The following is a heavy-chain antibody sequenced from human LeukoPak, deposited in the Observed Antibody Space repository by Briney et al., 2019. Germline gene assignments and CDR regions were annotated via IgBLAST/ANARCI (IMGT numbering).Heavy chain of an antibody. Sequence: SETLSLTCAVYGGSFSGYYWSWIRQPPGKGLEWIGEINHSGSTNYNPSLKSRVTISVDTSKNQFSLKLSSVTAADTAVYYCATQRTYYYDSSGSRPDYWGQGTLVTVSS. CDR3: ATQRTYYYDSSGSRPDY. J-gene: IGHJ4*02. D-gene: IGHD3-22*01. V-gene: IGHV4-34*01. CDR1: GGSFSGYY. CDR2: INHSGST.